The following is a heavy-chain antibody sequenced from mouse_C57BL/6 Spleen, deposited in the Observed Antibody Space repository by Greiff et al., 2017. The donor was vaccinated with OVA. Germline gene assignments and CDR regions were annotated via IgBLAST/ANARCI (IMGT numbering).Heavy chain of an antibody. V-gene: IGHV1-69*01. CDR3: ASRGDYAMGY. Sequence: QVQLQQPGAELVMPGASVKLSCKASGYTFTSYWMHWVKQRPGQGLEWIGEIDPSDSYTNYNQKFKGKSTLTVDKSSSTAYMQLSSLTSEDSAVYYCASRGDYAMGYWGQGTSVTVSS. CDR2: IDPSDSYT. J-gene: IGHJ4*01. CDR1: GYTFTSYW.